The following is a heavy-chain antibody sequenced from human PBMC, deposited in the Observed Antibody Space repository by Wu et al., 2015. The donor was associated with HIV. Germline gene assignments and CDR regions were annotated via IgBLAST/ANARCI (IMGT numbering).Heavy chain of an antibody. D-gene: IGHD2-2*01. CDR3: ARGHIVVPAANDY. V-gene: IGHV1-2*02. J-gene: IGHJ4*02. CDR1: GYIFTGYF. Sequence: QVQLVQSGAEVKKPGASVRVSCQASGYIFTGYFMHWVRQAPGQGLEWMGWINPNSGGTNYAQKFQGRVTMTRDTSISTAYMELSRLRSDDTAVYYCARGHIVVPAANDYWGQGTLVTVSS. CDR2: INPNSGGT.